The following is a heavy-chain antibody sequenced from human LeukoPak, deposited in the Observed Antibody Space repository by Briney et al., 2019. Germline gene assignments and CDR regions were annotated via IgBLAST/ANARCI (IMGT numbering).Heavy chain of an antibody. CDR1: GFTFSSYA. J-gene: IGHJ4*02. D-gene: IGHD6-13*01. V-gene: IGHV3-30*04. CDR3: AREPDGSSWYGPY. Sequence: PGGSLRLSCAASGFTFSSYAIHWVRQAPGKGLEWVAVISYDGSNKYYADSVKGRFTISRDNSKNTLYLQMNSLRAEDTAVYYCAREPDGSSWYGPYWGQGTLVTVSS. CDR2: ISYDGSNK.